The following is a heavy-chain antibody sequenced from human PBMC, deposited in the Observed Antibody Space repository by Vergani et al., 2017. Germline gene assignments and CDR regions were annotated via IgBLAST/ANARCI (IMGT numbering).Heavy chain of an antibody. CDR3: ARTRTTHYYGMDV. J-gene: IGHJ6*02. CDR2: ISGSGGST. D-gene: IGHD4-17*01. V-gene: IGHV3-23*01. Sequence: EVQLLESGGGLVQPGGSLRLSCAASGFTFSSYAMSWVRQAPGKGLEWVSAISGSGGSTYYADSVKGRFTISRDNSKNTLSLQMNSLRAEDTAVYYCARTRTTHYYGMDVWGQGTTVTVSS. CDR1: GFTFSSYA.